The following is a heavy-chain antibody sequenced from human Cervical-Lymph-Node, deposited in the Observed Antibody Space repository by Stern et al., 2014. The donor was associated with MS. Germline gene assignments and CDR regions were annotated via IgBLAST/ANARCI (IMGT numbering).Heavy chain of an antibody. CDR3: ARDMSDFWSDYGHNWFDP. Sequence: VHLVESGSELKKPGASVTVSCKASGYTFTKYLIHWVRQAPGQGLEWMGWINSNTGAPMYARDFAGRFVFSLDTSVTTAYLQISRLKTEDTAVYYCARDMSDFWSDYGHNWFDPWGQGTLVTVSS. V-gene: IGHV7-4-1*02. CDR2: INSNTGAP. D-gene: IGHD3-3*01. J-gene: IGHJ5*02. CDR1: GYTFTKYL.